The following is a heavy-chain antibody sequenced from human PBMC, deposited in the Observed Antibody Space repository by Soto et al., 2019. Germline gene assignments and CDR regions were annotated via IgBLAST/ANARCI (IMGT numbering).Heavy chain of an antibody. CDR3: ARVTTADYYYYYMDV. CDR2: ISAYNGNT. J-gene: IGHJ6*03. CDR1: GYTFTSYG. D-gene: IGHD4-17*01. V-gene: IGHV1-18*01. Sequence: GASVKVSCKASGYTFTSYGISWVRQAPGQGLEWMGWISAYNGNTNYAQKLQGRVTMTTDTSTSTAYMELRSLRSEDTAVYYCARVTTADYYYYYMDVWGKGTTVTVSS.